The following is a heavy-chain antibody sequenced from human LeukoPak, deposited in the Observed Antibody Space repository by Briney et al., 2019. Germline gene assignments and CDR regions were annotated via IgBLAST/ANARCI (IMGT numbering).Heavy chain of an antibody. D-gene: IGHD1-1*01. CDR1: GFTFDDYG. CDR3: ARDRVPDYYYMDV. J-gene: IGHJ6*03. Sequence: GGSLRLSCAASGFTFDDYGMSWVRQAPGKGLEWGSGINWNGGSTGYADSVKGRFTISRDNAKNSLYLQMNSLRAEDTALYYCARDRVPDYYYMDVWGKGTTVTVSS. V-gene: IGHV3-20*04. CDR2: INWNGGST.